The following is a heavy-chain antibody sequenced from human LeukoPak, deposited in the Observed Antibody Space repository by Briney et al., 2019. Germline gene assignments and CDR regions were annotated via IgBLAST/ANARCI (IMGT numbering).Heavy chain of an antibody. D-gene: IGHD3-9*01. CDR3: AKEHYDILTGYYRGYFDY. CDR1: GCTFSSYG. CDR2: ISYDGSNK. Sequence: GGSLRLSCAASGCTFSSYGMHWVGQAPGKGLEGVAVISYDGSNKYYADSVKGRFTISRDNSKNTLYMQMNSLRAEDTAVYYCAKEHYDILTGYYRGYFDYWGQGTLVTVSS. J-gene: IGHJ4*02. V-gene: IGHV3-30*18.